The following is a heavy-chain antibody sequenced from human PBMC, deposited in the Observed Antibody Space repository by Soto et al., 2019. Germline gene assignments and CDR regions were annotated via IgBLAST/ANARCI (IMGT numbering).Heavy chain of an antibody. CDR2: IYYSGST. Sequence: QLQLQESGPGLVKPSETLSLTCTVSGGSISSSSYYWGWIRQPPGKGLEWIGSIYYSGSTYYNPSLKSRVTISVDTSKNQFSLKLSSVTAADTAVYYCARPRRQLVYDAFDIWGQGTMVTVSS. V-gene: IGHV4-39*01. D-gene: IGHD6-6*01. J-gene: IGHJ3*02. CDR3: ARPRRQLVYDAFDI. CDR1: GGSISSSSYY.